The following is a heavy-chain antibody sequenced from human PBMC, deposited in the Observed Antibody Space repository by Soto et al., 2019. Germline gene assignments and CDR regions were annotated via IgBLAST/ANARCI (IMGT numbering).Heavy chain of an antibody. CDR1: GFTFSYYW. Sequence: DVQLVESGGGSVQPGGSLSLSCEATGFTFSYYWMHWVRQAPGKGLVWVSRIHSDGSSTTDADSVKGRFTISRDNAKNTLYLQMNSLRAEDTAVYYCARGQWGAFDLWGQGTMVTVAS. D-gene: IGHD1-26*01. J-gene: IGHJ3*01. CDR3: ARGQWGAFDL. CDR2: IHSDGSST. V-gene: IGHV3-74*01.